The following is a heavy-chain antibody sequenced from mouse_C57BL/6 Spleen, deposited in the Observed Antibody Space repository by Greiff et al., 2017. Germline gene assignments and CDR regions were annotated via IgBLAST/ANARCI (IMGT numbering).Heavy chain of an antibody. CDR1: GYTFTSYW. CDR2: IHPNSGST. V-gene: IGHV1-64*01. D-gene: IGHD1-1*01. CDR3: AREGTVVPYFDY. Sequence: QVQLQQPGAELVKPGASVKLSCKASGYTFTSYWMHWVKQRPGQGLEWIGMIHPNSGSTNYNEKFKSKATLTVDKSSGTAYMQLSSLTSEDSAVYYCAREGTVVPYFDYWGQGTTLTVSS. J-gene: IGHJ2*01.